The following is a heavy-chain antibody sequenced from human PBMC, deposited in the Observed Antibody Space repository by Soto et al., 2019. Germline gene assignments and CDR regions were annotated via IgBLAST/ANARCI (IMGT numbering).Heavy chain of an antibody. CDR3: AREFPGALERSRAFDI. CDR1: GGPFPNGGYY. V-gene: IGHV4-31*03. CDR2: THYSGDT. J-gene: IGHJ3*02. Sequence: PSETLSLTCTVSGGPFPNGGYYWSWIRQEPGKGLEWIGYTHYSGDTSYNPFLRSRVTMAADMSNNQFSLNLYSVTAADSAVYFCAREFPGALERSRAFDIWGQGRVVTVSS. D-gene: IGHD1-1*01.